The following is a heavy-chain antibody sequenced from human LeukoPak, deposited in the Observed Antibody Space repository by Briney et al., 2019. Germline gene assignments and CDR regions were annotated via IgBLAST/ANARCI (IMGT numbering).Heavy chain of an antibody. D-gene: IGHD2-2*01. Sequence: PGGSLRLSCAASGYTFSHYSVNWVRQAPGKGLEWVSSISSTSDYIYYADSVKGRFTISRDNTKSSLYLQMNSLRAEDTAVYYCAKASCSSTTCYFFDYWGQGTLVTVSS. CDR1: GYTFSHYS. V-gene: IGHV3-21*01. CDR2: ISSTSDYI. CDR3: AKASCSSTTCYFFDY. J-gene: IGHJ4*02.